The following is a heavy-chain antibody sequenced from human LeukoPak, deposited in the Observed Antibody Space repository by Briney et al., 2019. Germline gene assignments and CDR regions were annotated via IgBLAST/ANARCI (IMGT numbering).Heavy chain of an antibody. CDR1: GGSFSGYY. CDR2: INHSGST. CDR3: ARGQTGSTVAYVLHYFDY. Sequence: PSETLSLTCAVYGGSFSGYYWSWIRQPPGKGLEWIGEINHSGSTNYNPSLKSRVTMSVDTSKNQFSLKLSSVTAADTAVYYCARGQTGSTVAYVLHYFDYWGQGTLVTVSS. J-gene: IGHJ4*02. V-gene: IGHV4-34*01. D-gene: IGHD4-23*01.